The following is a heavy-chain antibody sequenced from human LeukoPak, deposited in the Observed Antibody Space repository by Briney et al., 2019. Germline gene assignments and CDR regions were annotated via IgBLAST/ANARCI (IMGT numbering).Heavy chain of an antibody. CDR3: AKDGIRGYCSGGSCYSPPRNWFDP. Sequence: PGGSLRLSCAASGFTFSSYAMSWVRQAPGKGLEWVSAISGSGGSTYYADSVKGRFTISRDNSKNTLYLQMNSLRAEDTAVYYCAKDGIRGYCSGGSCYSPPRNWFDPWGQGTLVTVSS. J-gene: IGHJ5*02. CDR2: ISGSGGST. V-gene: IGHV3-23*01. D-gene: IGHD2-15*01. CDR1: GFTFSSYA.